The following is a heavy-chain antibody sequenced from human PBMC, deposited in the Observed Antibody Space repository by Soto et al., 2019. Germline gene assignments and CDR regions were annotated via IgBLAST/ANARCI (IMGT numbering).Heavy chain of an antibody. CDR2: ISAFNGET. V-gene: IGHV1-18*01. J-gene: IGHJ4*02. D-gene: IGHD6-19*01. CDR3: VRDQQWLLPVPLNFDY. Sequence: ASVKVSCKSSGFTFSDYCLSWVREAPGRGLEWMGWISAFNGETNYIQKSEGRVAMTTDAATTTAYMELRSLTVDDTAVYYCVRDQQWLLPVPLNFDYWGQGTVVTVSS. CDR1: GFTFSDYC.